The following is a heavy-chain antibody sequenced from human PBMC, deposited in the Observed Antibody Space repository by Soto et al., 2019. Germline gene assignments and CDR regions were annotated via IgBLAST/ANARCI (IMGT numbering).Heavy chain of an antibody. D-gene: IGHD2-15*01. CDR2: TRNKANSYTT. V-gene: IGHV3-72*01. Sequence: EVQLVESGGGLVQPGGSLRLSCAASGFTFSDHYMDWVRQAPGKGLEWVGRTRNKANSYTTEYAASVKGRFTISRDDSKNSLYLQMNSLKTEDTAVYYCAISGGNSFGYWGQGTLVTVSS. CDR1: GFTFSDHY. CDR3: AISGGNSFGY. J-gene: IGHJ4*02.